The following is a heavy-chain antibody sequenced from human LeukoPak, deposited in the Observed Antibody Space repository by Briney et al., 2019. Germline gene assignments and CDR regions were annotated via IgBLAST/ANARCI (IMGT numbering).Heavy chain of an antibody. J-gene: IGHJ3*02. CDR3: ARDSIDFWDALDI. CDR1: GFIVSDYY. CDR2: IYTGGRT. Sequence: GGSLRLPCAVSGFIVSDYYMYWVRQAPGKSLEWVSVIYTGGRTLYTHSVRGRATISRDSPKNTLYLQMDTLRAEDTAVYYCARDSIDFWDALDIWGEGAMVAVSS. V-gene: IGHV3-53*01. D-gene: IGHD3-3*01.